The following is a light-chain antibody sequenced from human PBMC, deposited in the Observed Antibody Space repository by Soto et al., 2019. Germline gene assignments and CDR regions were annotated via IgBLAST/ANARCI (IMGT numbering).Light chain of an antibody. CDR3: QQCINWPIT. V-gene: IGKV1-39*01. J-gene: IGKJ5*01. CDR2: AAS. CDR1: QSISSY. Sequence: DIQMTQSPSSLSASVGDRGTITCRASQSISSYLNWYQQKPGKAPKLLIYAASSLQSGVPSRFSGSGSGTDFTLTISSLETEDFAVYYCQQCINWPITFGQGTRLEIK.